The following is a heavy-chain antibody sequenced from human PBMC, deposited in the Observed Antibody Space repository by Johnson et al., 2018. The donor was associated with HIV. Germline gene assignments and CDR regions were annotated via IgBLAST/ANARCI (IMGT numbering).Heavy chain of an antibody. V-gene: IGHV3-33*06. CDR1: GFTFNSYG. CDR3: AKGKDSSSSYALDI. D-gene: IGHD6-13*01. Sequence: QVHLVESGGGVAQPGRSLRLSCAASGFTFNSYGMHWVRQAPGKGLEWVAVIWYDGSNKYYADSVKGRFTISRDNSKNTLYLQMSSLRAEDTAVYYCAKGKDSSSSYALDIWGQGTMVTVSS. CDR2: IWYDGSNK. J-gene: IGHJ3*02.